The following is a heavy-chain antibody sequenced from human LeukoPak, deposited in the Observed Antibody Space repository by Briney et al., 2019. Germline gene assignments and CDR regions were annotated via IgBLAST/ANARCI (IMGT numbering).Heavy chain of an antibody. J-gene: IGHJ4*02. CDR3: AKVLYGDYLYYFDY. CDR2: ISGSGGST. CDR1: GFTFSSCA. V-gene: IGHV3-23*01. D-gene: IGHD4-17*01. Sequence: GGSLRLSCAASGFTFSSCAMSWVRQAPGKGLEWVSAISGSGGSTYYADSVKGRFTISRDNSKNTLYLQMNSLRAEDTAVYYCAKVLYGDYLYYFDYWGQGTLVTVSS.